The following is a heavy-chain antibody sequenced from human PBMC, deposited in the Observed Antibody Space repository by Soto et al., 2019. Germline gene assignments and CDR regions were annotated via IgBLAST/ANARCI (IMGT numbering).Heavy chain of an antibody. CDR3: ARRLLAQRYQVLLNYYYGMDV. CDR1: GGTFSSYA. V-gene: IGHV1-69*01. D-gene: IGHD2-2*01. CDR2: IIPIFGTA. Sequence: QVQLVQSGAEVKKPGSSVKVSCKASGGTFSSYAISWVRQAPGQGLEWMGGIIPIFGTANYAQKFQGRVTITADESKSTAYMELSSLRSEDTAVYYCARRLLAQRYQVLLNYYYGMDVWGQGTTVTVSS. J-gene: IGHJ6*02.